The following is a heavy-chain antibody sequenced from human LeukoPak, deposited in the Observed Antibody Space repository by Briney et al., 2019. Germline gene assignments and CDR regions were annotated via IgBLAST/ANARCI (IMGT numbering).Heavy chain of an antibody. V-gene: IGHV3-23*01. J-gene: IGHJ4*02. D-gene: IGHD2-2*01. CDR3: AKSRWGYCSSTPYY. CDR2: ISGSGGST. Sequence: GGSLRLSCAASGFTFSSYAMSWVRQAPGKGLEWVSAISGSGGSTCYADSVKGRFTISRDNSKNTLYLQMNSLRAEDTAVYYCAKSRWGYCSSTPYYWGQGTLVTVSS. CDR1: GFTFSSYA.